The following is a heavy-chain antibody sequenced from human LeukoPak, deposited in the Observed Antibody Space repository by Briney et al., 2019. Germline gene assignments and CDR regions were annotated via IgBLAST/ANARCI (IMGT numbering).Heavy chain of an antibody. J-gene: IGHJ5*02. D-gene: IGHD3-10*01. Sequence: ASVKVSCKASGYTFTGYYMHWVRQAPGQGLEWMGWINPNSGGTNYAQKFQGRVTMTRDTSISTAYMELSRLRSDDTAVYYCARAGGYYYGWGGDWFDPWGQGTLVTVSS. CDR2: INPNSGGT. CDR3: ARAGGYYYGWGGDWFDP. CDR1: GYTFTGYY. V-gene: IGHV1-2*02.